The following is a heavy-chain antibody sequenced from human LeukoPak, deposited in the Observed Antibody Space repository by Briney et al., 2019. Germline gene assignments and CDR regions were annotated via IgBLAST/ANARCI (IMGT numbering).Heavy chain of an antibody. CDR3: ATDKPSYASGRNL. CDR2: IKSSTDGGTT. D-gene: IGHD3-10*01. CDR1: GFTFHDAW. V-gene: IGHV3-15*01. Sequence: GGSLRLSCAASGFTFHDAWTAWVRQAPGKGLEWVGRIKSSTDGGTTFYATPVKDRFTISRDDSKNTLYLQMNSLKTEDTAFYYRATDKPSYASGRNLWGQGTLVTVSS. J-gene: IGHJ5*02.